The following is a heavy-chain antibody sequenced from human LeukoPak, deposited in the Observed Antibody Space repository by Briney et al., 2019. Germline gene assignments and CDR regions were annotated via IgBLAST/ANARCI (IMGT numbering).Heavy chain of an antibody. CDR3: AREGGVVVPAAIRTGWFVP. CDR1: GFTFSSYS. J-gene: IGHJ5*02. D-gene: IGHD2-2*01. Sequence: PGASLRLSCAASGFTFSSYSMNWVRQAPGKGLEWVSSISSSSSYIYYADSVKGRFTISRDNAKNSLYLQMNSLRAEDTAVYYCAREGGVVVPAAIRTGWFVPWGQGTLVTVSS. V-gene: IGHV3-21*01. CDR2: ISSSSSYI.